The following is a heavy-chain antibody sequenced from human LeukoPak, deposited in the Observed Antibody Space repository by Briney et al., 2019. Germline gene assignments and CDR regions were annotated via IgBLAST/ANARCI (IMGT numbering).Heavy chain of an antibody. Sequence: GGSLRLSCAASGFTFSNAWMSWVRQAPGKGLEWVGRIKSKTDGGTTDYAAPVKGRFTISRDDSKNTLYLQMNSLKTEDTAVYYCTTEYQLLFDAFDIWGQGTMVTVSS. CDR1: GFTFSNAW. CDR3: TTEYQLLFDAFDI. V-gene: IGHV3-15*01. D-gene: IGHD2-2*01. J-gene: IGHJ3*02. CDR2: IKSKTDGGTT.